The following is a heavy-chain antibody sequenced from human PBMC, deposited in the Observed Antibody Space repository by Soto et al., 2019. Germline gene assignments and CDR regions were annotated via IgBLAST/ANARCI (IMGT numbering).Heavy chain of an antibody. Sequence: QVQLVESGGGVVQPGRSLRLSCAASGFTFSSYGMHWVRQAPGKGLEWVTVISYDGSNKYYVDSVKGRFTISRDNSKNTLYLQMNSLRAEDTALYYCAKDRHDYSNYFDHWGQGTLVTVSS. J-gene: IGHJ4*02. V-gene: IGHV3-30*18. D-gene: IGHD4-4*01. CDR1: GFTFSSYG. CDR2: ISYDGSNK. CDR3: AKDRHDYSNYFDH.